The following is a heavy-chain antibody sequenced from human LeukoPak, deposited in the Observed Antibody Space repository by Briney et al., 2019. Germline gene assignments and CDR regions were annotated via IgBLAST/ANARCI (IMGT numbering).Heavy chain of an antibody. Sequence: PSETLSFTCTVSGGSISSYYWSWIRQPPGKGLEWFGYIYYSGSTNYNPSLKSRVTISVDTSKNQFSLKLSSVTAADTAVYYCAIAPYCSSTSCYHPYYYYGMDVWGKGTTVTVSS. V-gene: IGHV4-59*01. CDR2: IYYSGST. CDR3: AIAPYCSSTSCYHPYYYYGMDV. D-gene: IGHD2-2*01. J-gene: IGHJ6*04. CDR1: GGSISSYY.